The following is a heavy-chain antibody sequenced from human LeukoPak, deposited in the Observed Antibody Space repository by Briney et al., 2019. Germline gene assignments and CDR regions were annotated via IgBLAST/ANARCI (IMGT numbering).Heavy chain of an antibody. V-gene: IGHV1-2*02. CDR1: GYTFTDYY. CDR3: ARPRAFSYGQMYYFDY. J-gene: IGHJ4*02. CDR2: IDPNTGGT. Sequence: ASVKVSCKASGYTFTDYYIHWVRQAPGQGLEWMGWIDPNTGGTNFAQKFRGRVTMTRDTSITTAYMELSRLRFDDTAVYYCARPRAFSYGQMYYFDYWGQGALVTVSS. D-gene: IGHD5-18*01.